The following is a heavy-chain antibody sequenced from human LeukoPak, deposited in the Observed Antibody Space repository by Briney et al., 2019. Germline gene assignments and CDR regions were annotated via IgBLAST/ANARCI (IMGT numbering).Heavy chain of an antibody. CDR2: ISYDGSNK. CDR1: GFTFSSYG. J-gene: IGHJ4*02. V-gene: IGHV3-30*18. D-gene: IGHD5-18*01. Sequence: PGRSLRLSCAASGFTFSSYGMHWVRQAPGKGLEWVAVISYDGSNKYYADSVKGRFTISRDNSKNTLYLQMNSLRAEVTAVYYCAKGDTAMATDYWGQGTLVTVSS. CDR3: AKGDTAMATDY.